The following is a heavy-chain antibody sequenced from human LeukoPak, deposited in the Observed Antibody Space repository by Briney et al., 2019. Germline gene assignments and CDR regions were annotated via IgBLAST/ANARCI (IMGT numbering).Heavy chain of an antibody. D-gene: IGHD6-13*01. V-gene: IGHV4-59*01. CDR2: IHYSGST. J-gene: IGHJ4*02. Sequence: SETLSLTCTVSGGSISSYYWSWIRQPPGKGLEWIGYIHYSGSTNYNPSLKSRVTISVDTSKNQFSLKLSSVTAADTAVYYCAGAAAAYFDYWGQGTLVTVSS. CDR3: AGAAAAYFDY. CDR1: GGSISSYY.